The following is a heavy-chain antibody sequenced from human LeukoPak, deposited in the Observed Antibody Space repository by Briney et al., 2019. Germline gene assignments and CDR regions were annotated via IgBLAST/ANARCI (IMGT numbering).Heavy chain of an antibody. CDR1: GYTFTSYG. CDR2: ISAYNGNT. D-gene: IGHD3-9*01. V-gene: IGHV1-18*01. Sequence: ASVKVSCKASGYTFTSYGISWVRQAPGQGLEWMGWISAYNGNTNYAQKLQCRVTMTTDTSTSTAYMELRSLRSDDTAVYYCARDGLDILTGYYYQGERNNWFDPWGQGTLVTVSS. CDR3: ARDGLDILTGYYYQGERNNWFDP. J-gene: IGHJ5*02.